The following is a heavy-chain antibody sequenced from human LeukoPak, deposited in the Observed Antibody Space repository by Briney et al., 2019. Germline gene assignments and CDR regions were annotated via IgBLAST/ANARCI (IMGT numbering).Heavy chain of an antibody. Sequence: SETLSLTCPVSGGSISSSSYYWGGIRQPPGKGLEWIGSIYYSGSTYYNPSLKSGVTISVDTSKNQFSLWRSSVTAADTAVYYCARTVVVAVRDAFDVWGQGTMVTVSS. D-gene: IGHD2-15*01. CDR3: ARTVVVAVRDAFDV. J-gene: IGHJ3*01. V-gene: IGHV4-39*01. CDR2: IYYSGST. CDR1: GGSISSSSYY.